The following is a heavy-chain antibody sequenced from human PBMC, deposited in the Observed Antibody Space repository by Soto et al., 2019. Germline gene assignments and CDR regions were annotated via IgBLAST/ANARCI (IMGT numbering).Heavy chain of an antibody. V-gene: IGHV4-4*02. Sequence: SETLSLTCAVSGGSISSSNWWSWVRQPPGKGLEWIGEIYHSGSTNYNPSLKSRVTISVDKSKNQFSLKLSSVTAADTAVYYCARNEYCSSTSCHSGGGFDYWGQGTLVTVSS. J-gene: IGHJ4*02. CDR1: GGSISSSNW. CDR2: IYHSGST. D-gene: IGHD2-2*01. CDR3: ARNEYCSSTSCHSGGGFDY.